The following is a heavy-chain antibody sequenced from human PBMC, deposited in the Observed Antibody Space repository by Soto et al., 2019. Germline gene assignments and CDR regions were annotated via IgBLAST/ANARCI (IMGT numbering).Heavy chain of an antibody. Sequence: GASVKVSCKASGYTFTSYGISWVRQAPGQGLEWMGWISAYNGNTNYAQKLQGRVTMTTDTSTNTAYMELSSLRSEDTAVYYCARAQAITMVRGVIPPDAFDIWGQGTMVTVSS. V-gene: IGHV1-18*01. J-gene: IGHJ3*02. CDR1: GYTFTSYG. CDR3: ARAQAITMVRGVIPPDAFDI. D-gene: IGHD3-10*01. CDR2: ISAYNGNT.